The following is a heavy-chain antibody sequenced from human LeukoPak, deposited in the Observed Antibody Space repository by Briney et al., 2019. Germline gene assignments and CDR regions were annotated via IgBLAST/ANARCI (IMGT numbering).Heavy chain of an antibody. CDR1: GYTFTGYY. J-gene: IGHJ5*02. V-gene: IGHV1-2*02. D-gene: IGHD6-13*01. CDR2: INPSSGGT. CDR3: ARLAAGTRIVLDP. Sequence: ASVKVSCKASGYTFTGYYMHWVRQAPGQGLEWMGWINPSSGGTNYAQKFQGRVTMTRDTSISTAYMELSRLRSDDTAVYYCARLAAGTRIVLDPWGQGTLVTVSS.